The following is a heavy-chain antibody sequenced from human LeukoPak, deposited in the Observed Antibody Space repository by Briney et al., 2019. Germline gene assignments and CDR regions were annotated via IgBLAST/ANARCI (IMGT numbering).Heavy chain of an antibody. J-gene: IGHJ4*02. Sequence: GASLKISCKGSGYRFTNYWIGWVRPMPGKGLEWMGIIYPGDSDTRYSPSFQGQVTISADKSISTAYLQWSSLKASDTAMYYCARRWTYYFDYWGQGTLVTVSS. CDR1: GYRFTNYW. D-gene: IGHD1-1*01. V-gene: IGHV5-51*01. CDR2: IYPGDSDT. CDR3: ARRWTYYFDY.